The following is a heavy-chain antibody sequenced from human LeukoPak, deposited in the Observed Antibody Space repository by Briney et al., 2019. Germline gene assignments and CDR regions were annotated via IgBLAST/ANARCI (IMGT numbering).Heavy chain of an antibody. D-gene: IGHD5-12*01. CDR1: GFTFSNAW. CDR2: ISSSSSYI. V-gene: IGHV3-21*01. Sequence: RGSLRLSCAASGFTFSNAWMSWVRQAPGKGLEWVSSISSSSSYIYYADSVKGRLTISRDNSKNTLYLQMNSLRAEDTAVYYCARDRGYSGYDYLDFDYWGQGTLLTVSS. J-gene: IGHJ4*02. CDR3: ARDRGYSGYDYLDFDY.